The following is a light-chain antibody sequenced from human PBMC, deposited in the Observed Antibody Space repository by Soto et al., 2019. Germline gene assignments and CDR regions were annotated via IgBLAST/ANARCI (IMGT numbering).Light chain of an antibody. Sequence: QSALTQPASVSGSPGQSITISCTGTRNYNLVSWFQLHPGEAPKLLIYEDTKRPSGVSDRFSGSKSGNTASLTISGLRAEDEADYHCGSYRDTTTVVVGGGTKLTVL. V-gene: IGLV2-23*01. J-gene: IGLJ2*01. CDR2: EDT. CDR1: RNYNL. CDR3: GSYRDTTTVV.